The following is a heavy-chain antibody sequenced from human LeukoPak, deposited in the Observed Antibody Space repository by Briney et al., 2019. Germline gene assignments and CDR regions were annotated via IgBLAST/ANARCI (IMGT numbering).Heavy chain of an antibody. CDR1: GYTFTSYG. CDR3: ARDARPSFYDSSGYFDY. CDR2: ISAYNGNT. D-gene: IGHD3-22*01. Sequence: ASVKVSCKASGYTFTSYGISWVRQAPGQGLEWMGWISAYNGNTNYAQKLQGRVTMTTDTSTSTAYMELRSLRSDDTAVYYCARDARPSFYDSSGYFDYWAREPWSPSPQ. V-gene: IGHV1-18*01. J-gene: IGHJ4*02.